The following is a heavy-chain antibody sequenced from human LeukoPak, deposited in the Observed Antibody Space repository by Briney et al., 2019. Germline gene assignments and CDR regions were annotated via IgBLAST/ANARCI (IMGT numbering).Heavy chain of an antibody. J-gene: IGHJ4*02. D-gene: IGHD3-22*01. CDR2: ISGSGGST. Sequence: PGGSLRLSCAASGFTFSSYGMSWVRQAPGKGLEWVSAISGSGGSTYYADSVKGRFTISRDNSKNTLYLQMNSLRAEDTAVYYCAKHGPGRVVYIDDSSGCYYDYWGQGTLVTVSS. V-gene: IGHV3-23*01. CDR3: AKHGPGRVVYIDDSSGCYYDY. CDR1: GFTFSSYG.